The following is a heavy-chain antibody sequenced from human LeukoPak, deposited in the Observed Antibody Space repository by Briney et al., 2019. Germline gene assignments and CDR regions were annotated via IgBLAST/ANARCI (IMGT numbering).Heavy chain of an antibody. CDR1: GGAFSSYA. J-gene: IGHJ3*02. V-gene: IGHV1-69*13. D-gene: IGHD6-13*01. CDR3: ARGTGSSSWYYAFDI. CDR2: IIPIFGTA. Sequence: GASVKVSCKASGGAFSSYAISWVRQAPGQGLEWMGGIIPIFGTANYVQKFQGRVTITADESTSTAYMELSSLRSEDTAVYYCARGTGSSSWYYAFDIWGQGTMVTVSS.